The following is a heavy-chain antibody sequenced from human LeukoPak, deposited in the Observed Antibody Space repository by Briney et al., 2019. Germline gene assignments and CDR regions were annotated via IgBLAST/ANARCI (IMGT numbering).Heavy chain of an antibody. CDR1: GFSFSSYS. Sequence: GGSLRLSCAASGFSFSSYSMNWVRQAPGKGLEWVSYISSSSSTIYYADSVKGRFTISRDNAKNSLYLQMNSLRAEDTAVYHCASGPVSKDYWGQGTLVTVSS. V-gene: IGHV3-48*04. CDR2: ISSSSSTI. J-gene: IGHJ4*02. D-gene: IGHD5/OR15-5a*01. CDR3: ASGPVSKDY.